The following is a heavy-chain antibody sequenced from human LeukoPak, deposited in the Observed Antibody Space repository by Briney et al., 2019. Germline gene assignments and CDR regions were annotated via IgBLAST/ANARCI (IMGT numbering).Heavy chain of an antibody. Sequence: ASVKVSCKASGYTFTGYYMHWLRQAPGQGLEWMGWINPNSGGTNYAQKFQGRVTMTRDTSISTAYMELSRLRSDDTAVYYCARVWDGYSNFDYWGQGTLVTVSS. J-gene: IGHJ4*02. D-gene: IGHD5-24*01. V-gene: IGHV1-2*02. CDR1: GYTFTGYY. CDR2: INPNSGGT. CDR3: ARVWDGYSNFDY.